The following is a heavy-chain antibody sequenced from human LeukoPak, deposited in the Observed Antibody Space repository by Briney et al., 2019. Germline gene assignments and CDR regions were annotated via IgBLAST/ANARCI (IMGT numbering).Heavy chain of an antibody. V-gene: IGHV3-48*03. CDR1: GLSFSGYE. CDR3: ARGKSMVVIGCFDS. CDR2: ISNSGGTI. Sequence: GGSLRLSCVASGLSFSGYEMTWVRQAPGRGLEWVSHISNSGGTIYYADSVKGRFTISRDNAKNSLYLQMNSLRAEDTATYYCARGKSMVVIGCFDSWGQGTLVTVSS. J-gene: IGHJ4*02. D-gene: IGHD2-21*01.